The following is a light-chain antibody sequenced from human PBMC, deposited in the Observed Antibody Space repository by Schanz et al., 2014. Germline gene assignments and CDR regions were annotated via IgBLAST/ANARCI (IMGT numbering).Light chain of an antibody. Sequence: DIQMTQSPSSLSASVGDRVTLTCRASQDISNYLNWYQQTPGKAPRLLIYDASNLETGVPSRFSGSGSGTDFSFTISSLHPEDVATYYCQQYDNFPPTFGGGTKVESK. CDR3: QQYDNFPPT. CDR2: DAS. J-gene: IGKJ4*01. CDR1: QDISNY. V-gene: IGKV1-33*01.